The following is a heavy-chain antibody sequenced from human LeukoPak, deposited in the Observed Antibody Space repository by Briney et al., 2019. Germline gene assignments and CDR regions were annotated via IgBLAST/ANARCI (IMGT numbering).Heavy chain of an antibody. CDR2: IYHSGST. CDR3: ARGTGELGGYIVATTALGRWLHPRYFDY. Sequence: SGTLSLTCAVSGGSISSSNWWSWVRPPPGKGLEWIGEIYHSGSTIYNPSLKRRVTISVDKPKNQFSLKLSSVTAADTAVYYCARGTGELGGYIVATTALGRWLHPRYFDYWGQGTLVTVSS. V-gene: IGHV4-4*02. CDR1: GGSISSSNW. D-gene: IGHD5-12*01. J-gene: IGHJ4*02.